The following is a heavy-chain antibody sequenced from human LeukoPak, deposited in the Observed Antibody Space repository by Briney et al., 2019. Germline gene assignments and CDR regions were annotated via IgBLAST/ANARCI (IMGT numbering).Heavy chain of an antibody. J-gene: IGHJ6*02. CDR2: IIPIFGTA. D-gene: IGHD6-13*01. Sequence: EASVKVSCKASGGTFSSYAISWVRQAPGQGLEWMGGIIPIFGTANYAQKFQGRVTITADESTSTAYMELSSLRSEDTAVYYCARVVGSSWYSNYYYGMDVWGQGTTVTVSS. CDR3: ARVVGSSWYSNYYYGMDV. V-gene: IGHV1-69*13. CDR1: GGTFSSYA.